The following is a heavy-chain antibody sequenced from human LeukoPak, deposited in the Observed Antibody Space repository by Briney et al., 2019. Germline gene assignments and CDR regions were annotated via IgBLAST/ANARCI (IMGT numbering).Heavy chain of an antibody. CDR3: ARGAATGPTLGLDY. Sequence: GGSLRLSCVASGFTVSSNYMTWVRQAPGKGLEWVSVIYTGGTPYYADSVKGRFTISRDISKNTVYLQMNSLRVEDTAVYFCARGAATGPTLGLDYWGQGTLVAVSS. J-gene: IGHJ4*02. D-gene: IGHD6-13*01. CDR1: GFTVSSNY. CDR2: IYTGGTP. V-gene: IGHV3-53*01.